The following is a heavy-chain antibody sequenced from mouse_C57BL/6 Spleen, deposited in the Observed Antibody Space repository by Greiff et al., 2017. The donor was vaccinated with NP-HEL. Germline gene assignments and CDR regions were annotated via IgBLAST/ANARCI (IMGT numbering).Heavy chain of an antibody. CDR2: ISDGGSYT. CDR1: GFTFSSYA. V-gene: IGHV5-4*01. Sequence: DVKLVESGGGLVKPGGSLKLSCAASGFTFSSYAMSWVRQTPEKRLEWVATISDGGSYTYYPDNVKGRFTISRDNAKNNLYLQMSHLKSEDTAMYYCAREDSTAWFAYWGQGTLVTVSA. D-gene: IGHD2-5*01. J-gene: IGHJ3*01. CDR3: AREDSTAWFAY.